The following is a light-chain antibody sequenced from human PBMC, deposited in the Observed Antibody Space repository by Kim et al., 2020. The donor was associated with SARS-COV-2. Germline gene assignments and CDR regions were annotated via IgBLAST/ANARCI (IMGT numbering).Light chain of an antibody. CDR3: QQYNNWPPWT. CDR1: QSVSSN. J-gene: IGKJ1*01. V-gene: IGKV3-15*01. CDR2: GAS. Sequence: SPGERATLPCRASQSVSSNLAWYQQKPGQAHRLLIYGASTRATGIPARFSGSGSGTEFTFTISSLQSEDFAVYYCQQYNNWPPWTFGQGTKVDIK.